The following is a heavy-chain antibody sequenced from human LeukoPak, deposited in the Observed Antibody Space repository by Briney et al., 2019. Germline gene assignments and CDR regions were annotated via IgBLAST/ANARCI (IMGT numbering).Heavy chain of an antibody. CDR2: IGTAGDT. CDR1: GFTFSGYD. J-gene: IGHJ6*02. Sequence: PGGSLRLSCAASGFTFSGYDMHWVRQTTGKSLEWVSAIGTAGDTSYAGSAQGRFTISRENVKNSFYLQMNSLRAGDTAVYYCARSLMARRAAGATYYFALDVWGQGTTVTVSS. CDR3: ARSLMARRAAGATYYFALDV. V-gene: IGHV3-13*04. D-gene: IGHD6-13*01.